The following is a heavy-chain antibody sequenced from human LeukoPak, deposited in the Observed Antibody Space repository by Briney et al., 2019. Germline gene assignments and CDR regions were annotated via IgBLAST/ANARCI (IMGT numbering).Heavy chain of an antibody. J-gene: IGHJ4*02. D-gene: IGHD1-1*01. CDR1: GYTFTSYG. Sequence: GASVKVSCKASGYTFTSYGISWVRQAPGQGLEWMGWISAYNGDTNFSQNLQGRVTMTTDTSTSTAYMELRSLTSDDTAVYYCARGRLHQDNDYWGQGTLVTVFS. CDR2: ISAYNGDT. CDR3: ARGRLHQDNDY. V-gene: IGHV1-18*01.